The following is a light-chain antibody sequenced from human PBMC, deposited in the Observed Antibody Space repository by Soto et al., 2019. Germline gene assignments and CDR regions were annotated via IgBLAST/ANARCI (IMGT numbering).Light chain of an antibody. J-gene: IGKJ1*01. CDR1: QSVGTN. CDR3: QEYNNWHPWT. V-gene: IGKV3-15*01. Sequence: IVMTQSPATLSVSPGERATLSWRASQSVGTNLAWYQQKPRQAPRLLIYAASTRATGLPASFSGSGSGTDFTLTISSLKPEDFAVYYCQEYNNWHPWTFGHGTQVDIK. CDR2: AAS.